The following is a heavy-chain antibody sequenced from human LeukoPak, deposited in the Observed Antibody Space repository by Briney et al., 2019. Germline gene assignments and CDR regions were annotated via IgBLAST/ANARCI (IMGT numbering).Heavy chain of an antibody. CDR3: ATTRGFSGYDLGH. D-gene: IGHD5-12*01. V-gene: IGHV3-15*01. CDR2: IKSKAGGDTT. J-gene: IGHJ4*02. Sequence: GGSLRLSCAASGFIFSNAWMSWVRQAPGKGLEWLGRIKSKAGGDTTDYVAPVKGRFTISRDDSKTTLYLQMNSLKTEDTGVYYCATTRGFSGYDLGHWGQGALVTVSS. CDR1: GFIFSNAW.